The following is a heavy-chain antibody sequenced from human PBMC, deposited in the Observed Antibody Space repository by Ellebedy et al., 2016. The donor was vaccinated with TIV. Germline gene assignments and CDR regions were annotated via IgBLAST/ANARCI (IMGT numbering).Heavy chain of an antibody. V-gene: IGHV3-23*01. D-gene: IGHD3-9*01. CDR1: GFTFSAFA. CDR2: ISGSGGSS. CDR3: ARYLGLHWYPEPAAH. J-gene: IGHJ4*02. Sequence: PGGSLRLSCAASGFTFSAFAMSWVRQAPGKGLEWVSGISGSGGSSYQADSVKGRLTISRDNSKNTLFLQMNSLRAEDTAVYYCARYLGLHWYPEPAAHWGQGTLVAVSS.